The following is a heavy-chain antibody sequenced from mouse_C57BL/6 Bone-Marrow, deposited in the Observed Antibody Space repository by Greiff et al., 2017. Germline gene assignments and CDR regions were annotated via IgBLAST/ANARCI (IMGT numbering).Heavy chain of an antibody. CDR3: AKALRWYFDV. J-gene: IGHJ1*03. Sequence: VQLVESGAELVRPGTSVKVSCKASGYAFTNYLIEWVKQRPGQGLEWIGVINPGSGGTNYNEKFKGKATLTADKSSSTAYMQLSSLTSEDSAVYFCAKALRWYFDVWGTGTTVTVSS. V-gene: IGHV1-54*01. CDR2: INPGSGGT. D-gene: IGHD1-3*01. CDR1: GYAFTNYL.